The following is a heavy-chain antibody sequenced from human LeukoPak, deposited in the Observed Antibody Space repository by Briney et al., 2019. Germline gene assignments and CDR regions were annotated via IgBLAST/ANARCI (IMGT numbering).Heavy chain of an antibody. Sequence: SQTLSLTCAISGDSVSSNSGAWNWIRQSPSRGLEWLGSTYHRSKWYNEYAASVISRITINPDTSRNQFSLHLNSVTPEDTAVYYCARGNTVTTNFDYWGQGTLVTVSS. D-gene: IGHD4-17*01. CDR3: ARGNTVTTNFDY. V-gene: IGHV6-1*01. J-gene: IGHJ4*02. CDR1: GDSVSSNSGA. CDR2: TYHRSKWYN.